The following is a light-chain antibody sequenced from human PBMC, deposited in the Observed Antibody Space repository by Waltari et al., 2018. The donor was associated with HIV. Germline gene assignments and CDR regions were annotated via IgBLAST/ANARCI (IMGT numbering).Light chain of an antibody. J-gene: IGKJ4*01. V-gene: IGKV1-39*01. Sequence: DIQMTQSPSSLSASVGDRVTITCRASQSISSYLNWYQQKPGKAPKLLIYGASSLQSGVPSRFSGSGSVTDFTLTISSLEPEDFATYYCQQSDSTPVTFGGGTKVEIK. CDR1: QSISSY. CDR3: QQSDSTPVT. CDR2: GAS.